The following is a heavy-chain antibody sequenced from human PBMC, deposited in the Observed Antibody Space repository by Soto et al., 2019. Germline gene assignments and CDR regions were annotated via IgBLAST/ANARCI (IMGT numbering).Heavy chain of an antibody. CDR3: VRAECTSCYGFRH. CDR1: GFLFTSYS. Sequence: EVQLVESGGDLVQPGGSLRLSCAASGFLFTSYSMNWVRQAPGKGLEWLSYITGSSNTIYYADSVKGRFTMSRDNAKNSVYLQMNSLRAEDTAVYYCVRAECTSCYGFRHWGQGTLVTVSS. V-gene: IGHV3-48*04. CDR2: ITGSSNTI. D-gene: IGHD2-2*01. J-gene: IGHJ1*01.